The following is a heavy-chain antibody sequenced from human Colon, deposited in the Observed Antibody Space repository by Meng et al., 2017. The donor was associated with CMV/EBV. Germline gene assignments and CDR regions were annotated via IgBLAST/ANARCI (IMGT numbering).Heavy chain of an antibody. D-gene: IGHD2-2*01. CDR3: ARDQPRYCSSTSCYVRTGTNYYYYGMDV. CDR2: IHPNADST. V-gene: IGHV1-46*01. Sequence: ASSMVSCKTSGYIFTKYFIHWVRQAPGQGLEWMVIIHPNADSTIFAQKFQGRVAITMDTSATAVNLELRSLTSEDTAVYYCARDQPRYCSSTSCYVRTGTNYYYYGMDVWGQGTTVTVSS. J-gene: IGHJ6*02. CDR1: GYIFTKYF.